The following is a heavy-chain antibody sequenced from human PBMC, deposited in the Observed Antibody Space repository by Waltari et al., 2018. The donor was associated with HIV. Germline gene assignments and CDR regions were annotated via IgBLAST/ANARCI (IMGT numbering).Heavy chain of an antibody. CDR2: IWYDGENK. J-gene: IGHJ4*02. Sequence: QVQLVESGGGVVQPGRSLRISCAASGFPSSNFAMHWVRQAPGKGLEWVAVIWYDGENKYYADSVKGRFTISRDNSKNTLYLQMNSLRVEDMAVYYCARGGYYYDISGYYHYWGQGTLVTSPQ. V-gene: IGHV3-33*01. D-gene: IGHD3-22*01. CDR1: GFPSSNFA. CDR3: ARGGYYYDISGYYHY.